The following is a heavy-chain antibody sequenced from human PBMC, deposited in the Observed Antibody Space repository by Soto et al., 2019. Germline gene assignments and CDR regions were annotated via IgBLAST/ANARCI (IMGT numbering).Heavy chain of an antibody. CDR1: GGSISGYF. CDR3: ARAYDSNGNHAFDI. CDR2: IYSSGST. Sequence: SETLSLTCTVSGGSISGYFWSWIRQPVGKGLDWIGRIYSSGSTNYNPSLNSRITMSVDTSKNQFSLKLSSVSAADTAVYYCARAYDSNGNHAFDIWGQGTLVTVSS. D-gene: IGHD3-22*01. V-gene: IGHV4-4*07. J-gene: IGHJ3*02.